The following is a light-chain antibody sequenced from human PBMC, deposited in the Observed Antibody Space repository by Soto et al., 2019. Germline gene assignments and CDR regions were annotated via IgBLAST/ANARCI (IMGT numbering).Light chain of an antibody. V-gene: IGKV3-15*01. CDR2: DTS. CDR3: QQYNIWRSIT. Sequence: EIVVTQSPATLSVSPGERVTLSCRAIQSVRKKVARYQQKPGQTPRVIIYDTSTRAADIPASFSGSGYGTYFTLTISSLQSEDFAVYYCQQYNIWRSITFGPGTRLEIK. CDR1: QSVRKK. J-gene: IGKJ5*01.